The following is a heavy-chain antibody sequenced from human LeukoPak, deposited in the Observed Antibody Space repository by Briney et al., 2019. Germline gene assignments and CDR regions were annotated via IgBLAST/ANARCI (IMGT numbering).Heavy chain of an antibody. CDR1: GYTFTSYG. J-gene: IGHJ4*02. Sequence: VASVKVSCKASGYTFTSYGISWVRQAPGQGLEWMGWVSAYNGNTNYAQKLQGRVTMTTDTSTSTAYMELRSLRSDDTAVYYCARVYYYDSSGYYGSVYYFDYWGQGTLVTVSS. D-gene: IGHD3-22*01. CDR2: VSAYNGNT. V-gene: IGHV1-18*01. CDR3: ARVYYYDSSGYYGSVYYFDY.